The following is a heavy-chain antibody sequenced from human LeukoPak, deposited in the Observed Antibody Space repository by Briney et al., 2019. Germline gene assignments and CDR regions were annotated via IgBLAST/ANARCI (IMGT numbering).Heavy chain of an antibody. D-gene: IGHD6-6*01. CDR1: GDTITRSRYY. J-gene: IGHJ6*03. Sequence: ETLSLTCTVSGDTITRSRYYWGWIRQPPGKGLEWIGIIYPGDSDTRYSPSFQGQVTISADKSISTAYLQWSSLKASDTAIYYCARQLGSSSIYYYYYMDVWGTGTTVTVSS. V-gene: IGHV5-51*01. CDR3: ARQLGSSSIYYYYYMDV. CDR2: IYPGDSDT.